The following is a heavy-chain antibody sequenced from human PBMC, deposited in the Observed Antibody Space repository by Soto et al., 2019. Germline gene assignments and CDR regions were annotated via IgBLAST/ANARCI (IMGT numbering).Heavy chain of an antibody. Sequence: QVQLVESGGGVVQPGRSLRLSCAASGFTFSTYGMHWVRQTPGKGLEWVAVLSYDGGNKYYADSVKGRFTISRDHSKNTLHLQMNSLRGDDTAVYYCAKDREAVAGPIDYWGQGTLVTVSS. D-gene: IGHD6-19*01. CDR3: AKDREAVAGPIDY. CDR2: LSYDGGNK. CDR1: GFTFSTYG. J-gene: IGHJ4*02. V-gene: IGHV3-30*18.